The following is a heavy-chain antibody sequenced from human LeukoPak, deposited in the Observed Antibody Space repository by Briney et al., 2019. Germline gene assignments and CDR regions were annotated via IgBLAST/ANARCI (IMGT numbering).Heavy chain of an antibody. CDR1: GFTFSSYW. D-gene: IGHD3-16*02. J-gene: IGHJ6*04. V-gene: IGHV3-74*01. Sequence: AGGSLRLSCAASGFTFSSYWMHWLRQAPGKGLVWVSRINSDGSSTSYADSVKGRFTISRDNAKNTLYLQMNSQRAVDTAVYYCARDPFGGVIAFMDVWGKGTTVTVSS. CDR2: INSDGSST. CDR3: ARDPFGGVIAFMDV.